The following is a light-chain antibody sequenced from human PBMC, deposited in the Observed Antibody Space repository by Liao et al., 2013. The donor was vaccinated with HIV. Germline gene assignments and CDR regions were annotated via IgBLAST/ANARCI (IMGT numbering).Light chain of an antibody. CDR1: KLGDKY. Sequence: SYDLTQPPSVSVSPGQTASITCSGDKLGDKYTCWYQQKPGQSPILVIYQDRKRPSRIPERISGSNSGNTATLTISGTQAMDEADYYCQAWDSITVFGGGTKLTVL. CDR2: QDR. J-gene: IGLJ2*01. CDR3: QAWDSITV. V-gene: IGLV3-1*01.